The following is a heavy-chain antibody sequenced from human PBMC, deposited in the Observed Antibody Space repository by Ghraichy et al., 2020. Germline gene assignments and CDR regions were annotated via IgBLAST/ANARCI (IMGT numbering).Heavy chain of an antibody. CDR3: AKVSSRGWYQVKSGPFDY. J-gene: IGHJ4*02. V-gene: IGHV3-23*01. CDR1: GFTFSSYS. D-gene: IGHD6-19*01. Sequence: GGSLRLSCAASGFTFSSYSMSWVRQAPGKGLECVSAISGSGISTYYADSVKGRFTISRDNSKNTLYLQMNSLRSEDTAVYYCAKVSSRGWYQVKSGPFDYWGQGTLVTVSS. CDR2: ISGSGIST.